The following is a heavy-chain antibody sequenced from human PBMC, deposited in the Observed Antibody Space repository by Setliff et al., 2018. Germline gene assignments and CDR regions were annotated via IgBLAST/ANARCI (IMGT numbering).Heavy chain of an antibody. D-gene: IGHD3-10*01. CDR2: IYDTGST. Sequence: SETLSLTCTVADGSISNAYWSWIRQSPGKGLEWFGYIYDTGSTNSDTSLKGRVTMSVDTSKNQASLKMTSVTAAATAVYYCARHGQTRTDSWFDSFDVWGQGTKVTVSS. V-gene: IGHV4-59*08. CDR3: ARHGQTRTDSWFDSFDV. CDR1: DGSISNAY. J-gene: IGHJ3*01.